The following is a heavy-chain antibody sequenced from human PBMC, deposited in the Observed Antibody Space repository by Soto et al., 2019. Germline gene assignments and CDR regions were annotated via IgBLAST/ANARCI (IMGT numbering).Heavy chain of an antibody. Sequence: GGSLRLSCAASGFTFSSYAMSWVRQAPGKGLEWVSTFSGNGGSTYYADSVKGRFTISRDTSKNTLYLQMNSLRAEDTAVYHCGVLNPSAEYFQHWGPGTLVTVSS. CDR1: GFTFSSYA. J-gene: IGHJ1*01. D-gene: IGHD3-10*01. CDR2: FSGNGGST. V-gene: IGHV3-23*01. CDR3: GVLNPSAEYFQH.